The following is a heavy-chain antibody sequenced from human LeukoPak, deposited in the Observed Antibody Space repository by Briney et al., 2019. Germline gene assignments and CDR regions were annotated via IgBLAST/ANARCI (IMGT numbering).Heavy chain of an antibody. CDR1: GYTFTSYY. J-gene: IGHJ3*02. CDR2: INPSGGST. Sequence: ASVKVSCKASGYTFTSYYMHWVRQAPGQGLEWMGIINPSGGSTSYAQKFQGRVTMTRDTSTSTVYMELSSLKSEDTAVYYCARGRGYYYDSSGYYPVGDAFDIWGQGTMVTVSS. CDR3: ARGRGYYYDSSGYYPVGDAFDI. D-gene: IGHD3-22*01. V-gene: IGHV1-46*01.